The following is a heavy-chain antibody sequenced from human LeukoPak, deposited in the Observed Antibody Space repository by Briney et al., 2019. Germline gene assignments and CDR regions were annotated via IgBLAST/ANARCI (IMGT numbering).Heavy chain of an antibody. CDR1: EFTFSSHW. CDR2: IKDDGSEK. J-gene: IGHJ6*02. CDR3: ATYVNWVAGDI. D-gene: IGHD1-1*01. V-gene: IGHV3-7*01. Sequence: GGSLRLSCAASEFTFSSHWMSWVRQAPGKGLEWVANIKDDGSEKYYVDSVKGRFTISRDNANNSLYLQMNSLRAEDTAVYYCATYVNWVAGDIYGQGTTVSVSS.